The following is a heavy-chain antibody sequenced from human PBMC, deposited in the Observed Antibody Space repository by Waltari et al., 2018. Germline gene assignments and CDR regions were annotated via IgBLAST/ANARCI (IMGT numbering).Heavy chain of an antibody. CDR3: ARVKSVVAANVAYPTFDY. CDR1: GYTFTTYA. CDR2: INAGNGNT. D-gene: IGHD2-15*01. V-gene: IGHV1-3*01. Sequence: QVQLLQSGAEVKKPGASVKVSCKASGYTFTTYAMHWVRQAPGQRLEWMGWINAGNGNTKDAQKFQGRVTITRDTSASTAYMELTSLRSEDTAVYYCARVKSVVAANVAYPTFDYWGQGTLVTVSS. J-gene: IGHJ4*02.